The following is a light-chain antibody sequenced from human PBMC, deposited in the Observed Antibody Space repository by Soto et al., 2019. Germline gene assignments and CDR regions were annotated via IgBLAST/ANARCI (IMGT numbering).Light chain of an antibody. CDR1: SSDVGGYNY. V-gene: IGLV2-8*01. Sequence: QSALTQPRSVSGSPGQSVTISCIGTSSDVGGYNYVSWYQQHPGKAPKLIISEVSKRPSGVPDRFSGSKSGNTASLTVSGLQAEDEADYFCSSYAGSNDLVFGGGTQLTVL. CDR2: EVS. J-gene: IGLJ3*02. CDR3: SSYAGSNDLV.